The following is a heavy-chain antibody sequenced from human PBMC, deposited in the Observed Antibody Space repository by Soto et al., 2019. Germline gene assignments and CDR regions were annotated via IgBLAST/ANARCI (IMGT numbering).Heavy chain of an antibody. D-gene: IGHD5-12*01. J-gene: IGHJ3*02. CDR2: IWYDGSNK. CDR1: GFTFSSYG. CDR3: ARSHSLEMATIKAFDI. Sequence: PGGSLRLSCAASGFTFSSYGMHWVRQAPGKGLEWVAVIWYDGSNKYYADSVKGRFTISRDNSKNTLYLQMNSLRAEDTAVYYCARSHSLEMATIKAFDIWGQGTMVTVSS. V-gene: IGHV3-33*01.